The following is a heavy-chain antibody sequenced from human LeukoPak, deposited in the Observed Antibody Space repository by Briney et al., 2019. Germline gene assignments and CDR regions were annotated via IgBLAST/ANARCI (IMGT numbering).Heavy chain of an antibody. CDR1: GFTFSSYD. J-gene: IGHJ3*02. CDR2: ISLSTDGT. V-gene: IGHV3-23*01. D-gene: IGHD3-16*01. Sequence: PGRSLRLSCAASGFTFSSYDMSWVRQAPGKGLEWVSSISLSTDGTTYADSVKGRFTISTDNAKKTIYLQMDSLRVEDTAIYYCAKALTRWAFDIWGQGTMVTVSS. CDR3: AKALTRWAFDI.